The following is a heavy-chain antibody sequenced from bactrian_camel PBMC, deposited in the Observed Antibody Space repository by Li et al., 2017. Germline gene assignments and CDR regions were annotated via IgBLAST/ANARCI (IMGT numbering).Heavy chain of an antibody. CDR2: LDNGDGST. V-gene: IGHV3S26*01. Sequence: HVQLVESGGGSVQTGGSLRLSCLASNSLPNNYCMGWFRQAPGKEREGVANLDNGDGSTKYADPVKGRFTISRGSADNTLVLEMTSLTPEDSATYYCAADGDRYQCYWQSVTKYKILAQGTQVTVS. CDR1: NSLPNNYC. J-gene: IGHJ4*01. D-gene: IGHD1*01.